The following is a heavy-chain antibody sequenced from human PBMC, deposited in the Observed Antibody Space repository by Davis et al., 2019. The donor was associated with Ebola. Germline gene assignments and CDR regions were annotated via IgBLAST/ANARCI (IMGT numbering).Heavy chain of an antibody. CDR2: IIPILGIA. CDR3: ARVGYRGYYGMDG. V-gene: IGHV1-69*04. J-gene: IGHJ6*02. D-gene: IGHD5-24*01. Sequence: AASVKVSCKASGGTFSSYAISWVRQAPGQGLEWMGRIIPILGIANYAQKFQGRVTITADKSTSTAYKELSSLRSEDTAVYYCARVGYRGYYGMDGWGQGTTVTVSS. CDR1: GGTFSSYA.